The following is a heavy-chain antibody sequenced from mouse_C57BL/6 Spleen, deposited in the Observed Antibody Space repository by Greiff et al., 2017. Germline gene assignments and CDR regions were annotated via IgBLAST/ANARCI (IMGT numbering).Heavy chain of an antibody. CDR1: GFTFNTYA. Sequence: DVQLVESGGGLVQPKGSLKLSCAASGFTFNTYAMHWVRQAPGKGLEWVARIRSKSSNYATYYADSVKDRFTISRDDSQSMLYLQMNNLKTEDTAMYYCVRDYYGSSSWYFDVWGTGTTVTVSS. CDR2: IRSKSSNYAT. V-gene: IGHV10-3*01. CDR3: VRDYYGSSSWYFDV. J-gene: IGHJ1*03. D-gene: IGHD1-1*01.